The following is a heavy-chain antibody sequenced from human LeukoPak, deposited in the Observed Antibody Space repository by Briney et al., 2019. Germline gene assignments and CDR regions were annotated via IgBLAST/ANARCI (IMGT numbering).Heavy chain of an antibody. CDR2: INWNGGST. J-gene: IGHJ4*02. CDR1: GFTFSSYG. CDR3: ARSLTGYYFDY. Sequence: PGGSLRLSCAASGFTFSSYGMHWVRQAPGKGLEWVSGINWNGGSTGYADSVKGRFAISRDNAKNSLYLQMNSLRAEDTALYYCARSLTGYYFDYWGQGTLVTVSS. D-gene: IGHD2-15*01. V-gene: IGHV3-20*04.